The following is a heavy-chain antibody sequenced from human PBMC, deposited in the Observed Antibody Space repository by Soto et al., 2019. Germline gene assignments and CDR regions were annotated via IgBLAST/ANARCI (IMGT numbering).Heavy chain of an antibody. D-gene: IGHD1-26*01. J-gene: IGHJ4*02. V-gene: IGHV3-23*01. CDR1: GFTFSSYA. CDR2: ISVTGGST. CDR3: TSCDRGSYIFDY. Sequence: PGGSLRLSCAASGFTFSSYAMSWVRQAPGKGLDWVSTISVTGGSTFYADSVKGRFTISRDNSRNTLYLQMNSLRAEDTAIYYCTSCDRGSYIFDYWGQGTLVTVPQ.